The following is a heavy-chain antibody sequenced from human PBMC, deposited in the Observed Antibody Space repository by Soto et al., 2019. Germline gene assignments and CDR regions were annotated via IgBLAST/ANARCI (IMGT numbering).Heavy chain of an antibody. CDR3: ARIDRDCSGGSCYSIDAFDI. CDR1: GYTFTSYD. CDR2: MNPNSGNT. D-gene: IGHD2-15*01. V-gene: IGHV1-8*01. J-gene: IGHJ3*02. Sequence: ASVKVSCKASGYTFTSYDINWVRQATGQGLERMGWMNPNSGNTGYAQKFQGRVTMTRNTSISTAYTELSSLRSEDTAVYYCARIDRDCSGGSCYSIDAFDIWGQGTMVTVSS.